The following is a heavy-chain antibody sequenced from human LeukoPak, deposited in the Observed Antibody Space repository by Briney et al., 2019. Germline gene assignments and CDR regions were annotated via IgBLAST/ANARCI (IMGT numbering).Heavy chain of an antibody. Sequence: GGSLRLSCATSGFTFSNHAMHWVRQATGKGLEWVSAIGTAGDTFYPGSVKGRFTISRDNAKNSLYLQMDSLRAEDTAVYYCARGPEQWLITWGQGILVTVSS. CDR1: GFTFSNHA. CDR2: IGTAGDT. CDR3: ARGPEQWLIT. V-gene: IGHV3-13*01. D-gene: IGHD6-19*01. J-gene: IGHJ5*02.